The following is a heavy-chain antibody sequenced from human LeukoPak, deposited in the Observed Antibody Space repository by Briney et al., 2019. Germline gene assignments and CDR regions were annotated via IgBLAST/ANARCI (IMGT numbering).Heavy chain of an antibody. V-gene: IGHV3-11*06. Sequence: GGSLRLSCAASEFTFCNYYMSWIRQAPGKGREWFSDISSSSTYTNYADSVKGRFTISRDNAKNSLYLQMNSLRAEDTAVYFCARHTGSGSLQDDFDIWGQGTMVTVSS. CDR3: ARHTGSGSLQDDFDI. D-gene: IGHD1-26*01. CDR2: ISSSSTYT. CDR1: EFTFCNYY. J-gene: IGHJ3*02.